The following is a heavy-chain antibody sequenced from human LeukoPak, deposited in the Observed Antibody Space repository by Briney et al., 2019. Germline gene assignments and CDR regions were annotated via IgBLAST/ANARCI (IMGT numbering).Heavy chain of an antibody. J-gene: IGHJ4*02. V-gene: IGHV4-39*01. CDR2: VYYTGST. Sequence: SETLSLTCSVSGGSISSGGYYWAWIRQPPGKGLEWIATVYYTGSTYYNPSLTSRVTIYVDTSKNQFSLKLSAVTDADMAVYYCARRGDYEFDNWGQGTLVTVSS. CDR3: ARRGDYEFDN. CDR1: GGSISSGGYY. D-gene: IGHD4-17*01.